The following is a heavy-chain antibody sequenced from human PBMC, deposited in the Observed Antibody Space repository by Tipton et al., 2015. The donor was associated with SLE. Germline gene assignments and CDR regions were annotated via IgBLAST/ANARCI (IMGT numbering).Heavy chain of an antibody. D-gene: IGHD6-6*01. V-gene: IGHV4-61*02. Sequence: TLSLTCTVSGYSISSGYYWSWIRQPAGKGLEWIGRIYTSGSTNYNPSLKSRVTISVDTSKNQFSLKLSSVTAADTAVYYCARDNEYSSSFDYWGQGTLVTVSS. J-gene: IGHJ4*02. CDR3: ARDNEYSSSFDY. CDR2: IYTSGST. CDR1: GYSISSGYY.